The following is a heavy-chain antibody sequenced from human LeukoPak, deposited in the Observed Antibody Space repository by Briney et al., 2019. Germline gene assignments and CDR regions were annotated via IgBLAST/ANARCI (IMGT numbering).Heavy chain of an antibody. V-gene: IGHV3-23*01. CDR3: AKANEAYDFWSGYYTFGGTFGYYYYMDV. D-gene: IGHD3-3*01. J-gene: IGHJ6*03. Sequence: GGFLRLSCAASGFTFSSYAMSWVRQAPGKGLEWVSAISGSGGSTYYADSVKGRFTISRDNSKNTLYLQMNSLRAEGTAVYYCAKANEAYDFWSGYYTFGGTFGYYYYMDVWGKGTTVTVSS. CDR1: GFTFSSYA. CDR2: ISGSGGST.